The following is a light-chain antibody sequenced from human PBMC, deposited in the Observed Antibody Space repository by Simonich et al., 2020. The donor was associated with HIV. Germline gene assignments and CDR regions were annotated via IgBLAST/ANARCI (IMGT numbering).Light chain of an antibody. CDR2: CAS. J-gene: IGKJ5*01. Sequence: DIVMTQSPDSLAGSLGERATINCKTSQSVLSSSNNKNYLTWYQQKPGQPPKLLIDCASTRASVVPDRFSGSGSGTDFTLTISSLQAEDVAVYYCQQYYSTPFSFGQGTRLEIK. V-gene: IGKV4-1*01. CDR3: QQYYSTPFS. CDR1: QSVLSSSNNKNY.